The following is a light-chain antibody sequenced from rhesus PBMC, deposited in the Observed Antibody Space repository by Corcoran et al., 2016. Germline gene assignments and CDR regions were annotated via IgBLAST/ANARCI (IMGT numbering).Light chain of an antibody. Sequence: EIVLTQSPATLSLSPGARATLSCRASQSVSDTLAWYQQKSEEAPRLLIYDATSRATGIPDRFSGSVSGTDFTLTISSLEPEDFAVYYCQQYTKWPQVTFGPGTKLDIK. CDR3: QQYTKWPQVT. J-gene: IGKJ3*01. V-gene: IGKV3-42*03. CDR1: QSVSDT. CDR2: DAT.